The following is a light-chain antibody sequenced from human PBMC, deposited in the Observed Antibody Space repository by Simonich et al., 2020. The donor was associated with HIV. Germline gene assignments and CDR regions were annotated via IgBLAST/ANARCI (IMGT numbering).Light chain of an antibody. J-gene: IGLJ3*02. CDR3: SSYTNSSTWV. V-gene: IGLV2-11*01. CDR2: EVS. CDR1: SSDVGGYNY. Sequence: QSALTQPRSVSGSPGQSVTISCTGTSSDVGGYNYVSWYQQHPGKAPKLMISEVSKRPSGVPDRFSGSKSGNTASLTISGLQAEDEADYYCSSYTNSSTWVFGGGTKLTVL.